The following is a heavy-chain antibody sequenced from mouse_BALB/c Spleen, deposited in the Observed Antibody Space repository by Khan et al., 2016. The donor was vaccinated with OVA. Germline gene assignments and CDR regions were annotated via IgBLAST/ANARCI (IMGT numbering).Heavy chain of an antibody. CDR1: GFTFSSFT. Sequence: EVELVESGGGLVKPGGSLKLSCAASGFTFSSFTMSWVRQTPEKRLEWVASISSGGDNTYYPDSVKGRFTISRDNAKNNLYLHMSSLRSEETALYYCARSNYGPFAYWGQGTLVTVSA. CDR3: ARSNYGPFAY. V-gene: IGHV5-9*03. D-gene: IGHD1-1*02. CDR2: ISSGGDNT. J-gene: IGHJ3*01.